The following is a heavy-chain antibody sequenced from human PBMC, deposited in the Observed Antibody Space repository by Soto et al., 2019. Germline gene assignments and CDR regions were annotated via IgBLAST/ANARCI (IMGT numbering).Heavy chain of an antibody. D-gene: IGHD3-16*01. V-gene: IGHV3-13*01. J-gene: IGHJ4*02. CDR1: GFTFSNYD. CDR2: IGTAGDT. Sequence: EVQLVESGGGLVQPGGSLRLSCAASGFTFSNYDMHWVRQTTGKGLEWVSGIGTAGDTYYSGSVKGRFSISREDAKNSFYFQMNSLRAEDTAVYYCASGGLYICGQGTLVTVSS. CDR3: ASGGLYI.